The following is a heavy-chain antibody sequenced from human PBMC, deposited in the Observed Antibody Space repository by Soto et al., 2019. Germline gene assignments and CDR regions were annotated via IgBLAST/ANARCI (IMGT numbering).Heavy chain of an antibody. CDR2: ISGSGGTT. V-gene: IGHV3-23*01. CDR3: AKFFVETGGSSGWPWTFHY. Sequence: EVQLLESGGGLVQPGRSLRLSCAASGFTFSSYAMSWVRQAPEKGLEWVSAISGSGGTTYYAASVKGRFTISRDNSKNTLFLQMNSLRAEDTAVYYCAKFFVETGGSSGWPWTFHYWGQGTLVTVSS. D-gene: IGHD6-25*01. J-gene: IGHJ4*02. CDR1: GFTFSSYA.